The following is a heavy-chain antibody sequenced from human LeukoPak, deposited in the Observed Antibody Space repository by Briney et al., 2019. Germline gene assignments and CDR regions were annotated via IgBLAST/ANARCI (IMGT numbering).Heavy chain of an antibody. J-gene: IGHJ6*02. V-gene: IGHV3-53*01. CDR3: ARGRYYYYGMDV. Sequence: GESLRLSCAASGFTVSSNYMSWVRQAPGKGLEWVSVIYSGGSTYYADSVKGRFTISRDNSKNTLYLQMNSLRAEDTAVYYCARGRYYYYGMDVWGQGTTVTVSS. CDR2: IYSGGST. CDR1: GFTVSSNY.